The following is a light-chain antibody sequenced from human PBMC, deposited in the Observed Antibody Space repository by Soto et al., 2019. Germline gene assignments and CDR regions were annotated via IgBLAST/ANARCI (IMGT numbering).Light chain of an antibody. CDR2: EDS. Sequence: QSALTQPASVSGSPGQSITISCTGTSSDVGSYNLVSWYQQHPGKAPKLMIYEDSKRPSGVSDRFSGSKSGNTAPLTISGLQAEDEADYYCCSYATSSTYVFGTGTKVTVL. J-gene: IGLJ1*01. CDR3: CSYATSSTYV. V-gene: IGLV2-23*01. CDR1: SSDVGSYNL.